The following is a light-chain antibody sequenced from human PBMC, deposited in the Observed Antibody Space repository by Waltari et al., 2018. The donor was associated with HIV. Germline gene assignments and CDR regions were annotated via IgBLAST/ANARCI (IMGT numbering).Light chain of an antibody. CDR1: SSDVGGSHY. J-gene: IGLJ1*01. Sequence: QSALTQPAPVSGSPGQSIPIPCTGTSSDVGGSHYVSWYQHHHEKPHKLMIYEVSSRPSGVSNRFSGSKSGNTASLTISGLQADDESYYYCSSYTTSSTLDLGTGTKVTVL. CDR3: SSYTTSSTLD. CDR2: EVS. V-gene: IGLV2-14*01.